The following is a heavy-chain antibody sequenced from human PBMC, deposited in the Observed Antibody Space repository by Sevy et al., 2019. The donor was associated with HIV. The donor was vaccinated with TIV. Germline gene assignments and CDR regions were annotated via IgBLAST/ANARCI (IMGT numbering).Heavy chain of an antibody. D-gene: IGHD2-2*01. CDR2: ISYDGSNK. CDR1: GFTFSNYG. J-gene: IGHJ6*02. V-gene: IGHV3-30*18. Sequence: GGSLRLSCAASGFTFSNYGMHWVRQAPGKGLEWVALISYDGSNKYYADSVKGRFTISRDNSKNTLYLQMRSLRAEETAVYYCAKGPHSTTSNPGEYYYYYGMDVWGQGTTVTVSS. CDR3: AKGPHSTTSNPGEYYYYYGMDV.